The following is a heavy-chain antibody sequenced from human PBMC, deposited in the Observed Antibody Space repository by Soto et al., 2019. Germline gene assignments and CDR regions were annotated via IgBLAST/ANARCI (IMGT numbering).Heavy chain of an antibody. D-gene: IGHD6-19*01. Sequence: GGSLRLSCAASGFTFDDYTMHWVRQAPGKGLEWVSLISWDGGSTYYADSVKGRFTISRDNSKNSLYLQMNSLRTEDTALYYCAKDLGLGYSSGWYTIGDAFEIRGQGSTVTVSS. CDR2: ISWDGGST. CDR3: AKDLGLGYSSGWYTIGDAFEI. V-gene: IGHV3-43*01. CDR1: GFTFDDYT. J-gene: IGHJ3*02.